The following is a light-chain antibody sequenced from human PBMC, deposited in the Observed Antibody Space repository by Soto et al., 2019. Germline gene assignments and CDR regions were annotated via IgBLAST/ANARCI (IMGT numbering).Light chain of an antibody. CDR1: QSVSSN. Sequence: EIVMPQSPATLSVSPWERATLSCRASQSVSSNLAWYQQKPGQAPRLLIYGASTRATGIPARFSGSGSGTEFTLTISSLQSEDFAVYYCQQYNNWLWTFGQGTKVDIK. CDR3: QQYNNWLWT. CDR2: GAS. V-gene: IGKV3-15*01. J-gene: IGKJ1*01.